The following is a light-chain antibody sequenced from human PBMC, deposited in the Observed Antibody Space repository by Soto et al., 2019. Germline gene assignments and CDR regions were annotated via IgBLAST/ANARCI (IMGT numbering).Light chain of an antibody. CDR1: SSDVGGYNF. J-gene: IGLJ1*01. Sequence: QSALTQPRSVSGSPGQSVTISCTGTSSDVGGYNFVSWYQQHPGKAPKLMIYDVNKRPSGVPGRFSGSKSGNTASLTISGFQAEDEADYYCCSYAGTYTHYVFGTGTKVTVL. CDR3: CSYAGTYTHYV. CDR2: DVN. V-gene: IGLV2-11*01.